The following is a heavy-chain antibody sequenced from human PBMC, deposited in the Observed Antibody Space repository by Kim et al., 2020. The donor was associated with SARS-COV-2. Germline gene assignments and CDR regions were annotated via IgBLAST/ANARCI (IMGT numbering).Heavy chain of an antibody. CDR1: GFTFSNYA. J-gene: IGHJ6*02. D-gene: IGHD6-6*01. CDR3: AKLRIAALFGPSPYGMDV. V-gene: IGHV3-23*01. Sequence: GGSLRLSCAASGFTFSNYAMSWVRQAPGKGLEWVSGISGSSVSTYYAESVKGRFTISRDNSKNTLYLQMNSLRAEDTAVYYCAKLRIAALFGPSPYGMDVWGQGTTVTVSS. CDR2: ISGSSVST.